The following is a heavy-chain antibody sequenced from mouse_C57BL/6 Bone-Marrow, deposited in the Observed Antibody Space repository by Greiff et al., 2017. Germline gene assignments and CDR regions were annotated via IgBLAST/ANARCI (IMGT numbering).Heavy chain of an antibody. V-gene: IGHV5-6*01. J-gene: IGHJ2*01. Sequence: EVKLVESGGDLVKPGGSLKLSCAASGFTFSSYGMSWVRQTPDKRLEWVATISSGGSYTYYPDSVKGRFTISRDNAKNTLYLQMSSLKSEDTAMYYCARLWYYGSSYFDYWGQGTTLTDSS. CDR1: GFTFSSYG. D-gene: IGHD1-1*01. CDR3: ARLWYYGSSYFDY. CDR2: ISSGGSYT.